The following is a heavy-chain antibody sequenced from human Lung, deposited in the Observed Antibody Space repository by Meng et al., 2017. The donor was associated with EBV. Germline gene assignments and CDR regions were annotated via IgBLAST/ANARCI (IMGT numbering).Heavy chain of an antibody. CDR3: ARDYYYESSGFYSVYLDR. Sequence: QVQLVQSGSELKKPGASVKVSCQASGYTFTRYAMNWVRQAPGQGLEWMGWINTHTGNPTYAQGFTGRFVFSLDTSVSTAYLEINSLEADDTAVYYCARDYYYESSGFYSVYLDRWGQGTLVTVSS. CDR1: GYTFTRYA. D-gene: IGHD3-22*01. J-gene: IGHJ4*02. CDR2: INTHTGNP. V-gene: IGHV7-4-1*02.